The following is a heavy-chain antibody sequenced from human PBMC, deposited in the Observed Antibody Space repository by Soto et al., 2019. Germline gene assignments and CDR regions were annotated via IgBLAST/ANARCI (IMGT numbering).Heavy chain of an antibody. CDR1: GGSISSDSYY. D-gene: IGHD5-18*01. Sequence: PSDTLSLTCTVSGGSISSDSYYWGWIRQSPEKGLEWIASISYSGTSYHNPSLKSRVTISVDTSKNQFSLKLSSVTAADTATYYCVDMRGQWIPRTWGQGTLVTVSS. J-gene: IGHJ5*01. CDR2: ISYSGTS. CDR3: VDMRGQWIPRT. V-gene: IGHV4-39*01.